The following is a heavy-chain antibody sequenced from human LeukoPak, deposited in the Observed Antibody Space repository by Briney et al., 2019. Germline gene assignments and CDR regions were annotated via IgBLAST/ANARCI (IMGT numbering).Heavy chain of an antibody. CDR1: GYSFTSYW. Sequence: GESLKISCKGSGYSFTSYWIGWVRQMPGKGLEWMGIIYPGDSDTRYSPSFQDQVTISADKSISTAYLQWSSLKASDTAMYYCAILSGGDIVVVPAAYNWFDPWGQGTLVTVSS. V-gene: IGHV5-51*01. CDR2: IYPGDSDT. D-gene: IGHD2-2*01. CDR3: AILSGGDIVVVPAAYNWFDP. J-gene: IGHJ5*02.